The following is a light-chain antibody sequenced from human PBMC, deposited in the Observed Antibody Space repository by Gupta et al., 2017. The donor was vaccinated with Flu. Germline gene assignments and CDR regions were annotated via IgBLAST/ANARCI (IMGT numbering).Light chain of an antibody. V-gene: IGLV3-21*02. J-gene: IGLJ1*01. Sequence: SYVLTQPPSVSVAPGQPAKITCGGNNIERHSVHWYKQKPGQAPVLVIFDDSGRPSGIPERISGSNSGNTATLTISRVEVGDEADYYCQVGDSDNDHYVFGSGTKVTVL. CDR3: QVGDSDNDHYV. CDR2: DDS. CDR1: NIERHS.